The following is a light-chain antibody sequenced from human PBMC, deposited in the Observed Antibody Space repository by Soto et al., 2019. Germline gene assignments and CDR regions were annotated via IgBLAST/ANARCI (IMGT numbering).Light chain of an antibody. CDR3: QQRDYWQVT. V-gene: IGKV3-11*01. CDR2: AAS. CDR1: QSVSSY. J-gene: IGKJ5*01. Sequence: EIVLTQSPATLSLPPGERATLSCRASQSVSSYLAWYQQKPGQAPRILIYAASSRATGIPARFSGSGSGTDFTLTISSLEPEDFAIYYCQQRDYWQVTFGQGTQLEIK.